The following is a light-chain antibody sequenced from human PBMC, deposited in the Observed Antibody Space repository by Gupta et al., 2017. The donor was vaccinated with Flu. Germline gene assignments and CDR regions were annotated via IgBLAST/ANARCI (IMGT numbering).Light chain of an antibody. V-gene: IGLV2-11*01. CDR2: DVS. J-gene: IGLJ2*01. Sequence: VTISCTGTSSDVGGYNYVSWYQQHPGKAPKLMIYDVSKRPSGVPDRFSGSKSGNTASLTISGLQAEDEADYYCCSYAGSYAWVFGGGTKLTVL. CDR1: SSDVGGYNY. CDR3: CSYAGSYAWV.